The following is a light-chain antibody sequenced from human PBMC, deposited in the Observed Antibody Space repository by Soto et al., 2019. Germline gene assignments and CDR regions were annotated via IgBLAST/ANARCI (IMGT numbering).Light chain of an antibody. Sequence: DVVVTQSPLSLPVTLGQAASISCRSSQSLVHRDGNTYLSWFRQRPGQSPRRLIYKVSNREAGVPDRLSGSGSGTDFTLNISRVEAEDVGLSYCMQGSHWPPITFGQGTRLEIK. CDR3: MQGSHWPPIT. CDR1: QSLVHRDGNTY. CDR2: KVS. J-gene: IGKJ5*01. V-gene: IGKV2-30*02.